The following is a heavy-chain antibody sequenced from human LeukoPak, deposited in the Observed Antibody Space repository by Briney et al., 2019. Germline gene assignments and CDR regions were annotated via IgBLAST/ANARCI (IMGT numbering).Heavy chain of an antibody. CDR1: GGSFSGYY. D-gene: IGHD3-22*01. Sequence: SETLSLTCAVYGGSFSGYYWSWIRQPPGKGLEWFGSISYSGGTAYNPSLRSRVTISVDTSKNQFSLKVNSVTAADTAVYYCAREVEYYDSSGYRPHAFDIWGQGTLVTVST. V-gene: IGHV4-34*01. CDR3: AREVEYYDSSGYRPHAFDI. CDR2: ISYSGGT. J-gene: IGHJ3*02.